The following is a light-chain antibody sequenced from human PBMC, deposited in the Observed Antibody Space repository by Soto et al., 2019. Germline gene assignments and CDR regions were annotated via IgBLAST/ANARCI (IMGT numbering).Light chain of an antibody. CDR1: QGISSH. Sequence: DIQLTQSPSFLSASVGDRVTITCRASQGISSHLAWYQQKPGKAPELLIYAASTLQSGVPSRFSGSGSGTDFTLTISSLQRDDFAIYYCQQYNPYSRTFGQGTKVDIK. J-gene: IGKJ1*01. V-gene: IGKV1-9*01. CDR2: AAS. CDR3: QQYNPYSRT.